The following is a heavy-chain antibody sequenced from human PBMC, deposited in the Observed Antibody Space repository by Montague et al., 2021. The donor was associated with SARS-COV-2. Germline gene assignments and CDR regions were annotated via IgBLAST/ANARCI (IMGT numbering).Heavy chain of an antibody. J-gene: IGHJ4*02. V-gene: IGHV6-1*01. CDR1: GDSDSVDSVA. CDR3: ARTSASSDY. Sequence: CAISGDSDSVDSVARNWVKHSPARGLEWLGRTYFLSKWYNDYAVSVKSRITINPDTSKNQISLQLNSVTPEDTAVYYCARTSASSDYWGQGTLVTVSS. D-gene: IGHD1-26*01. CDR2: TYFLSKWYN.